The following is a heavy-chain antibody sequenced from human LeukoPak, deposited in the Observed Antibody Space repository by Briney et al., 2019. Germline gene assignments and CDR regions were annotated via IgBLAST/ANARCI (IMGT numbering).Heavy chain of an antibody. D-gene: IGHD3-16*01. CDR1: GFTFSDYY. CDR3: ARGGGD. Sequence: PGGSLRLSCAASGFTFSDYYMSWIRQAPGKGLDWVAVISYDGTNKDYADSVKGRFTISRDNSKDTLYLQMSDLKIEDTAVYYCARGGGDWGQGTLVTVSS. CDR2: ISYDGTNK. J-gene: IGHJ1*01. V-gene: IGHV3-30-3*01.